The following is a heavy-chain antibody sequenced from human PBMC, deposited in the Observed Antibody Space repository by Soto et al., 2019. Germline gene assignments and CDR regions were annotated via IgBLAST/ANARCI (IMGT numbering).Heavy chain of an antibody. Sequence: SQTLSLTCAISGDSVSSNSAAWNWIRQSPSRGLEWLGRTYYRSKWYNDYVDSVKGRFTISRDNSKNTLYLQMTSLRAEDTAVYYCAEDSYYHDSTGYYIFDYWGQGTLVTVSS. J-gene: IGHJ4*02. CDR1: GDSVSSNSAA. D-gene: IGHD3-22*01. CDR2: TYYRSKWYN. V-gene: IGHV6-1*01. CDR3: AEDSYYHDSTGYYIFDY.